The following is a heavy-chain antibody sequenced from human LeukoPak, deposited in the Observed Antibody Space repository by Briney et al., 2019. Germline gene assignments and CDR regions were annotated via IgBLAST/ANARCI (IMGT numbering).Heavy chain of an antibody. Sequence: PSETLSLTCAVYGGSFSGYCWSWIRQPPGKGLEWIGEINHSGSTNYNPSLKSRVTISVDTSKNQFSLKLSSVTAADTAVYYCARGRYGDYRYYYYMDVWGKGTTVTVSS. CDR3: ARGRYGDYRYYYYMDV. D-gene: IGHD4-17*01. CDR1: GGSFSGYC. J-gene: IGHJ6*03. CDR2: INHSGST. V-gene: IGHV4-34*01.